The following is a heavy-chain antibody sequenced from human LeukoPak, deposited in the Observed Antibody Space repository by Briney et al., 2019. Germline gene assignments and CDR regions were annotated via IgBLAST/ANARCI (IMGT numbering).Heavy chain of an antibody. V-gene: IGHV4-34*01. CDR3: AREELGSSLGFDP. D-gene: IGHD3-16*01. CDR2: INHSGST. Sequence: SETLSLTCAVYGGSFSGYYWSWIRQPPGKGLEWIGEINHSGSTNYNPSLKSRVTISVDTSKNQFSLKLSSVTAADTAVYYCAREELGSSLGFDPWGQGTLVTVSS. CDR1: GGSFSGYY. J-gene: IGHJ5*02.